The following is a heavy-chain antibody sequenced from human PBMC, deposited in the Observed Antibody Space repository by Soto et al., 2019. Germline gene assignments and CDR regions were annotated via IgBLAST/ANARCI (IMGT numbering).Heavy chain of an antibody. CDR1: GYIFTTYG. Sequence: QVHLVQSGAEVEKPGASVKVSCKGSGYIFTTYGITWVRQAPGQGLEWMGWISAHNGNTNYAQKLQGRVTVTRDTSTSTAYMELRNLRSDDTAVYYCARGRYGDYSGQGALVTVSS. V-gene: IGHV1-18*01. CDR3: ARGRYGDY. J-gene: IGHJ4*02. D-gene: IGHD1-1*01. CDR2: ISAHNGNT.